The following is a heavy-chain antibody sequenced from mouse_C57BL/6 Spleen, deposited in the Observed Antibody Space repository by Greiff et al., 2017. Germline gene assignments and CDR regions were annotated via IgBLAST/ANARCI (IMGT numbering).Heavy chain of an antibody. CDR2: IDPSDSYT. Sequence: QVQLQQPGAELVMPGASVKLSCKASGYTFTSYWMHWVKQRPGQGLEWIGEIDPSDSYTNYNQKFKGKSTFTVDKSSSTAYMQLSSLTSEDSAVYYCAGGYKYFDYWGQGTTLTVSS. CDR1: GYTFTSYW. V-gene: IGHV1-69*01. J-gene: IGHJ2*01. CDR3: AGGYKYFDY. D-gene: IGHD1-3*01.